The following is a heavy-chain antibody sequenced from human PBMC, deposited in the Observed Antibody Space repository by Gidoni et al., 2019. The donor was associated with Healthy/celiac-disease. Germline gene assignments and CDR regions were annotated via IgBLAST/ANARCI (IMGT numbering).Heavy chain of an antibody. CDR1: RLTFSSYE. CDR3: AREAAVAGIWRNWFDP. Sequence: EVQLVESGGGLVQPGGSLRLSCAAPRLTFSSYETNWVRQAPGKGLEWVSYISSSGSTIYYADSVKGRFTISRENSKNSLYLQMNSLRAEDTAVYYCAREAAVAGIWRNWFDPWGQGTLVTVSS. J-gene: IGHJ5*02. V-gene: IGHV3-48*03. D-gene: IGHD6-19*01. CDR2: ISSSGSTI.